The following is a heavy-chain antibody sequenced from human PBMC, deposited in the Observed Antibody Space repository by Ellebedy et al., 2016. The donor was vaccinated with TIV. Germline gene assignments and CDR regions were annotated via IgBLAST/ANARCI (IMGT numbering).Heavy chain of an antibody. D-gene: IGHD6-19*01. CDR2: IDYSGST. CDR3: GRSSGWDRFDY. Sequence: MPSETLSLTCTASGDSISSYYWSWIRQPPGKGLEWIGYIDYSGSTNYNPSLKSRVTIPVDTSKKQISLKLSSVTAAGTAVYCCGRSSGWDRFDYWGQGTLVTVSS. CDR1: GDSISSYY. V-gene: IGHV4-59*01. J-gene: IGHJ4*02.